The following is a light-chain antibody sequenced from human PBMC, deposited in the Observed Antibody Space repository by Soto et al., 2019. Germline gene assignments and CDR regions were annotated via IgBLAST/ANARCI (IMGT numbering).Light chain of an antibody. CDR2: AAS. Sequence: DIQMTQSPSSLSASVGDRVTITCRASQSISTYLNWYQQKLGKAPKLLIDAASSLQSGVPSRFSGSGSGTYFTLTISSLQPEDFATYYCQQSYSTPLTFGGGTKVEI. V-gene: IGKV1-39*01. CDR3: QQSYSTPLT. CDR1: QSISTY. J-gene: IGKJ4*01.